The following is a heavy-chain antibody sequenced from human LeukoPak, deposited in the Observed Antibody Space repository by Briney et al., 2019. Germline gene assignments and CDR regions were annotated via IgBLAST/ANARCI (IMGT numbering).Heavy chain of an antibody. CDR1: GFTFSSYG. J-gene: IGHJ4*02. Sequence: GGSLRPSCAASGFTFSSYGMHWVRQAPGKGLEWVSVIYSGGTTNHADSVKGRFTVSRDNSKNTLYLQMNSLRAEDTAVYFCARGSSRAFDYWGQGTLVTVSS. V-gene: IGHV3-NL1*01. D-gene: IGHD2-2*01. CDR3: ARGSSRAFDY. CDR2: IYSGGTT.